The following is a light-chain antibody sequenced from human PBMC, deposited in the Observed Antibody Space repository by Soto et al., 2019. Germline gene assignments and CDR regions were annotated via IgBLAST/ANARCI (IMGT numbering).Light chain of an antibody. V-gene: IGKV3-11*02. Sequence: IVLTQSPVTLTLSQRESATLLXGVSHSGSTQLSWCHQRAGQXTRLLXXYAXNRATGIPARFIGSGSGRDFTLTIDNLEPEDFALYYCRQRNNWPTSTFGQGTRLEIK. CDR3: RQRNNWPTST. CDR2: YAX. J-gene: IGKJ5*01. CDR1: HSGSTQ.